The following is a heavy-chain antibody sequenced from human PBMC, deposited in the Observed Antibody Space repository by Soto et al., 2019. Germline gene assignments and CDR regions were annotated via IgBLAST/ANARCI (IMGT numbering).Heavy chain of an antibody. J-gene: IGHJ5*02. Sequence: SETLSLTCTVSGGSISGSYWSWIRQTPGKVLEWVGYIHYSGSTNYNPSLKSRVTMSVDSAKNQFSLKLSSVTAADTAVYYCARVDYYGSGSYYYNWFDPWGQGTLVTVSS. V-gene: IGHV4-59*08. CDR1: GGSISGSY. CDR2: IHYSGST. CDR3: ARVDYYGSGSYYYNWFDP. D-gene: IGHD3-10*01.